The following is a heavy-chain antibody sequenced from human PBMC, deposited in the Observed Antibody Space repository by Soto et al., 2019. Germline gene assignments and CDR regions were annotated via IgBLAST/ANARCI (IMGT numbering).Heavy chain of an antibody. J-gene: IGHJ5*02. Sequence: GESLKISCKVSGYSFTSYWIAWVRQMPGKGLEWMGIIYPGDSETTYSPSFQGQVTISVDKSISTAYLQWSSLKAPDTAIYYCASLGDGSGSYYKAWGQGTLVTVSS. V-gene: IGHV5-51*01. CDR1: GYSFTSYW. D-gene: IGHD3-10*01. CDR2: IYPGDSET. CDR3: ASLGDGSGSYYKA.